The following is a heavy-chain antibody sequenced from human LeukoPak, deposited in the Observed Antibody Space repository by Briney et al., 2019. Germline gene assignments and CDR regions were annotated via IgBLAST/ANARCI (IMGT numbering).Heavy chain of an antibody. D-gene: IGHD3-9*01. Sequence: GASVKVSCKASGYTFTSYGISWVRQAPGQGLEWMGWISAYSGNTNYAQKLQGRVTMTTDTSTSTAYMELRSLRSDDTAVYYCARVARGYDILTGYYHYMDVWGKGTTVTVSS. CDR3: ARVARGYDILTGYYHYMDV. CDR2: ISAYSGNT. CDR1: GYTFTSYG. V-gene: IGHV1-18*01. J-gene: IGHJ6*03.